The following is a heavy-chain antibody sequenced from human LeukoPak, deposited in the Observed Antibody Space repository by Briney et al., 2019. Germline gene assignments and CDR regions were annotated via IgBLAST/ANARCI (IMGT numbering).Heavy chain of an antibody. D-gene: IGHD5-12*01. CDR2: ISNDGSNK. V-gene: IGHV3-30*18. CDR3: AKGATFGGYGGYDHCDY. J-gene: IGHJ4*02. CDR1: GFSFSSYG. Sequence: PGGSLKLPCAASGFSFSSYGMHWVRQAPGKGLEWVAVISNDGSNKYYVDSVKGRFTISRDNSKNTLYLQMNSLRAEDTAVYYCAKGATFGGYGGYDHCDYWGQGTLVTVSS.